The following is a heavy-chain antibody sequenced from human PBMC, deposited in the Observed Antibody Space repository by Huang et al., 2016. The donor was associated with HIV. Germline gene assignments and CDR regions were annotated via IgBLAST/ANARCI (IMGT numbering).Heavy chain of an antibody. J-gene: IGHJ4*02. CDR1: GFTVSSYG. D-gene: IGHD6-13*01. CDR3: AKGGSAAAVLDF. Sequence: QVQLVESGGGVVQPGRSLRISCAASGFTVSSYGMHWVRQAPGKGLEWVAVISYEAKTKYYADSVKGRFSISRDNSKTTVYLQLNSLRVEDTAVYYCAKGGSAAAVLDFWGQGTLVTVSS. CDR2: ISYEAKTK. V-gene: IGHV3-30*18.